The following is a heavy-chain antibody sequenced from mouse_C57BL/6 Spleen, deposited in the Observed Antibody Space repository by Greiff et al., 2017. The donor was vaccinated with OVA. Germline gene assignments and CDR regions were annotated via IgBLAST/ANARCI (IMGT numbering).Heavy chain of an antibody. CDR1: GYAFSSSW. Sequence: VQLQQSGPELVKPGASVKISCKASGYAFSSSWMNWVKQRPGKGLEWIGRIYPGDGDTNYNGKFKGKATLTADKSSSTAYMQLSSLTSEDSAVYFCARSELGLFDYWGRGTTLTVSS. J-gene: IGHJ2*01. CDR2: IYPGDGDT. V-gene: IGHV1-82*01. D-gene: IGHD4-1*01. CDR3: ARSELGLFDY.